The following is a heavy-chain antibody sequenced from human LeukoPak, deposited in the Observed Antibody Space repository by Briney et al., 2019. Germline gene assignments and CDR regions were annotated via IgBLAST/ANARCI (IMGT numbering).Heavy chain of an antibody. CDR2: INQRDST. J-gene: IGHJ4*02. CDR3: ARQGDHSYSYGL. D-gene: IGHD3-16*01. CDR1: GGSISSSKW. Sequence: SGTLSLTCAVSGGSISSSKWWSWARQSPGKGLEWLGEINQRDSTTYYNPSLTGRVIISVDRSKNQIFLDLRSVTAADTAVYFCARQGDHSYSYGLWGQGILVSVSS. V-gene: IGHV4-4*02.